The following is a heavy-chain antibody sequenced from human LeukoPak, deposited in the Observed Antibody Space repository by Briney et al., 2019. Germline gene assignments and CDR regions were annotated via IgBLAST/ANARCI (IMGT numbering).Heavy chain of an antibody. Sequence: GGSLGLSCAASGFTFSSYSMNWVRQAPGKGLEWVSSISSSSSYIYYADSVKGRFTISRDNAKNSLYLQMNSLRAEDTAVYYCAREGLWVYGEADRDYWGQGTLVTVSS. V-gene: IGHV3-21*01. J-gene: IGHJ4*02. D-gene: IGHD4-17*01. CDR2: ISSSSSYI. CDR1: GFTFSSYS. CDR3: AREGLWVYGEADRDY.